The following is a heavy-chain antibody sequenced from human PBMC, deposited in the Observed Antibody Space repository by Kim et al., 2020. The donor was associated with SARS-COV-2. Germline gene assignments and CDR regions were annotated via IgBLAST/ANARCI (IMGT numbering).Heavy chain of an antibody. Sequence: GGSLRLSCAASGFTFSSYGMHWVRQAPGKGLEWVAVISYDGSNKYYADSVKGRFTISRDNSKNTLYLQMNSLRAEDTAVYYCARSGWSDSLDYWGQGTLVTVSS. D-gene: IGHD6-19*01. CDR2: ISYDGSNK. CDR1: GFTFSSYG. V-gene: IGHV3-33*05. J-gene: IGHJ4*02. CDR3: ARSGWSDSLDY.